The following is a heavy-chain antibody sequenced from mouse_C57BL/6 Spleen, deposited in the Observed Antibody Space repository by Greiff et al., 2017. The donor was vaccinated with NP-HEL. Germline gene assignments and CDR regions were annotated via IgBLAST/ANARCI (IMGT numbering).Heavy chain of an antibody. CDR1: GYTFTDYE. CDR2: IDPETGGT. V-gene: IGHV1-15*01. J-gene: IGHJ2*01. CDR3: TRSYYRYFDY. Sequence: VKLMESGAELVRPGASVTLSCKASGYTFTDYEMHWVKQTPVHGLEWIGAIDPETGGTAYNQKFKGKAILTADKSSSTAYMELRSLTSEDSAVYYCTRSYYRYFDYWGQGTTLTVSS. D-gene: IGHD2-14*01.